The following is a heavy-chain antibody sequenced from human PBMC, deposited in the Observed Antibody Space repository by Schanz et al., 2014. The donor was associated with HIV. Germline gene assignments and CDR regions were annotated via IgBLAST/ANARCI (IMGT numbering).Heavy chain of an antibody. CDR2: ISGSSIT. D-gene: IGHD2-15*01. V-gene: IGHV3-23*01. Sequence: EVQLLESGGGLVQPGGSLRLSCAASGFTFSSYAMSWVRQAPGKGLEWVSAISGSSITYSADSVQGRFTISRDNAKNSLFLQMNSLRAEDTAVYYCALSRPSGYGGSWYFDLWGRGTLVAVSS. J-gene: IGHJ2*01. CDR1: GFTFSSYA. CDR3: ALSRPSGYGGSWYFDL.